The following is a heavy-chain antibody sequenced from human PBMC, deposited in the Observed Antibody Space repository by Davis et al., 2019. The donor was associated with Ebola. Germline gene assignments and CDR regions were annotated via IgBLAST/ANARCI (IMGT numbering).Heavy chain of an antibody. CDR1: GFTFTSYA. CDR2: IRSKANSYAT. Sequence: GGSLRLSCAASGFTFTSYAMSWVRQAPGKGLEWVGRIRSKANSYATAYAASVQGRFTISRDDSKNTAYLQMNSLKTEDTAVYYCTSSAVAGTYDYWGQGTLVTVSS. D-gene: IGHD6-19*01. J-gene: IGHJ4*02. CDR3: TSSAVAGTYDY. V-gene: IGHV3-73*01.